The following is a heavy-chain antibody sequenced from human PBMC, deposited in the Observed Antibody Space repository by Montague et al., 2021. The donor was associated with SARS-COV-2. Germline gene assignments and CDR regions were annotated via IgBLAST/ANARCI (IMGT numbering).Heavy chain of an antibody. CDR2: IYYSGST. D-gene: IGHD6-13*01. Sequence: LSLVYTVSGGSISSSSYYWGWIRQPPGKGLEWIGSIYYSGSTYYNPSLKSRVTISVDTSKNQFSLKLSSVTAADTAVYYCARVGRQQLVRLSGMDVWGQGTTVTVSS. CDR1: GGSISSSSYY. J-gene: IGHJ6*02. CDR3: ARVGRQQLVRLSGMDV. V-gene: IGHV4-39*07.